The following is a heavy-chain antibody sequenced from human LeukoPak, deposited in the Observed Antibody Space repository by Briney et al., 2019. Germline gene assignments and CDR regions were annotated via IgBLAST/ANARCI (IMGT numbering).Heavy chain of an antibody. D-gene: IGHD2-2*01. J-gene: IGHJ4*01. CDR2: ISGSGGST. CDR1: VFTLSSYA. Sequence: PGRCLRLSSAASVFTLSSYATSGVPDAPGRGLGCVSAISGSGGSTYYADSVKGRFTISRDNSKNTLYLQMNSLRAEDTAVYYCAKDDIVVVPAANPHDDWGQGTPVTVSS. CDR3: AKDDIVVVPAANPHDD. V-gene: IGHV3-23*01.